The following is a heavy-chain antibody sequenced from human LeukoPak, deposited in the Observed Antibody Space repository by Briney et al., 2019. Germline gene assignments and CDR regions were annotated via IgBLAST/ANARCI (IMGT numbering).Heavy chain of an antibody. CDR2: INHSGST. CDR3: ARVGGMTTVNNAAFDV. Sequence: PSETLSLTCAVYGGSFSGYYWSWLRQPPGKGLEWIGEINHSGSTNYNPSLKSRLTISLDTPKNQFSLKLTSVTAADTAIYYCARVGGMTTVNNAAFDVWGQGTMVTVSS. J-gene: IGHJ3*01. CDR1: GGSFSGYY. V-gene: IGHV4-34*01. D-gene: IGHD4-11*01.